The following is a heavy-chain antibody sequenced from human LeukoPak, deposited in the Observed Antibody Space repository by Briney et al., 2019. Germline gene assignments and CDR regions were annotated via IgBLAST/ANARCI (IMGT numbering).Heavy chain of an antibody. Sequence: TSETLSLTCTVSGGSISSYYWSWIRQPPGKGLEWIGYIYYSGSTNYNPSLKSRVTISVDTSKNQFSLKLSSVTAADTAVYYRARAGGIEMATIFDYWGQGTLVTVSS. CDR1: GGSISSYY. D-gene: IGHD5-24*01. V-gene: IGHV4-59*01. CDR3: ARAGGIEMATIFDY. J-gene: IGHJ4*02. CDR2: IYYSGST.